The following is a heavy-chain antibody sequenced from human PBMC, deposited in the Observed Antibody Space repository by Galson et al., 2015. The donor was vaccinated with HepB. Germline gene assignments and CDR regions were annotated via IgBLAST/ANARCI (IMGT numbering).Heavy chain of an antibody. D-gene: IGHD1-26*01. CDR3: AKCGGSYPRGFLNY. Sequence: SLRLSCAASGFTFSSYAMNWVRQAPGKGLEWVSAISGSGDSTNYADSVRGRFTFSRDNSKNTIYLQMNSLRVEDTAVYYCAKCGGSYPRGFLNYWGQGTLVTVSS. J-gene: IGHJ4*02. CDR2: ISGSGDST. V-gene: IGHV3-23*01. CDR1: GFTFSSYA.